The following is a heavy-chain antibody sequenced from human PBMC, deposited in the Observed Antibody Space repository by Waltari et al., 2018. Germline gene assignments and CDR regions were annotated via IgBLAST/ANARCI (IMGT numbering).Heavy chain of an antibody. D-gene: IGHD3-10*01. CDR1: GGTFSSYA. V-gene: IGHV1-69*01. J-gene: IGHJ6*02. CDR3: ARAALMSSGAYYYYGMDV. Sequence: QVQLVQSGAEVKKPGSSVKVSCKASGGTFSSYAISWVRQAPGQGLGWMGGILPIFGTANYAQKFQGRVTITADESTSTAYMELSSPRSEDTAVYYCARAALMSSGAYYYYGMDVWGQGTTVTVSS. CDR2: ILPIFGTA.